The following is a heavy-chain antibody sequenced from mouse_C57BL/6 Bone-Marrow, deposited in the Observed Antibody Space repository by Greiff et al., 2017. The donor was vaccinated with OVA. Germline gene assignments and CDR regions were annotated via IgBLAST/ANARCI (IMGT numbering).Heavy chain of an antibody. J-gene: IGHJ1*03. CDR1: GYTFTSYD. D-gene: IGHD1-1*01. Sequence: VMLVESGPELVKPGASVKLSCKASGYTFTSYDINWVQQRPGQGLEWIGWIYPRDGSTKYNEKFKGKATLTVDTSSSKAYMELHSLTSEDSAVYFCARCHYGSSYWYFDVWGTGTTVTVSS. CDR2: IYPRDGST. CDR3: ARCHYGSSYWYFDV. V-gene: IGHV1-85*01.